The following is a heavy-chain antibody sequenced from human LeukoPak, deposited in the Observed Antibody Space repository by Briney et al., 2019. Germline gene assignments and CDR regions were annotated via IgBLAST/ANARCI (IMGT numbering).Heavy chain of an antibody. V-gene: IGHV4-59*08. D-gene: IGHD3-22*01. CDR1: GGSISSFH. CDR2: ISSSGSA. J-gene: IGHJ4*02. Sequence: PSETLSLTCTVSGGSISSFHWNCIRQPPGKGLEWIAYISSSGSANYNPSLKSRVSISVDTSKNQFSLTLSSVTAADAAVYYCASDRSGFHPYYWGQGTLVTVSS. CDR3: ASDRSGFHPYY.